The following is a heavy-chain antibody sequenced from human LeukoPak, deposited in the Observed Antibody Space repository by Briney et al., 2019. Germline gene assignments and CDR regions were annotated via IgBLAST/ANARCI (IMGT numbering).Heavy chain of an antibody. J-gene: IGHJ4*02. D-gene: IGHD6-19*01. CDR1: GYTFTDYY. Sequence: ASVKISCKVSGYTFTDYYMHWVQQAPGKGLEWKGLVDPEDGKTIYAEKFQGRVTITADTSTDTAYMELSSLRSEDTAVYYCATEEIRQWLVRNDYWGQGTLVTVSS. CDR3: ATEEIRQWLVRNDY. V-gene: IGHV1-69-2*01. CDR2: VDPEDGKT.